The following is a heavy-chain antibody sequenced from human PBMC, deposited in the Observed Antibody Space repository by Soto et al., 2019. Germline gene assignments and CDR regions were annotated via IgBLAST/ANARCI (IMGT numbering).Heavy chain of an antibody. Sequence: GGSLRLSCAASGFTFSSYEMNWVRQAPGKGLEWDSYISSSGSTIYYADSVKGRFTISRDNAKNSLYLQMNSLRAEDTAVYYCARAGIVVVPAAIRGTYYYYGMDVWGQGTTVTVSS. J-gene: IGHJ6*02. CDR3: ARAGIVVVPAAIRGTYYYYGMDV. V-gene: IGHV3-48*03. D-gene: IGHD2-2*02. CDR1: GFTFSSYE. CDR2: ISSSGSTI.